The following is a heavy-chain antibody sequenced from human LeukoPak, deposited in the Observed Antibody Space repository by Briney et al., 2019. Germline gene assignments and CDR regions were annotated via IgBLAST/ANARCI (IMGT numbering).Heavy chain of an antibody. CDR2: IKSKTDGGTT. Sequence: GGSLRLSCAASGFTFSKAWMSWVRQAPGKGLEWLGRIKSKTDGGTTDYAAAVKGRITISRDDSKNTLYLQMNSLKTDDTAVYFCTPRRPRGGYESLSEYSGQGTLVTVSS. V-gene: IGHV3-15*01. D-gene: IGHD3-22*01. CDR3: TPRRPRGGYESLSEY. J-gene: IGHJ4*02. CDR1: GFTFSKAW.